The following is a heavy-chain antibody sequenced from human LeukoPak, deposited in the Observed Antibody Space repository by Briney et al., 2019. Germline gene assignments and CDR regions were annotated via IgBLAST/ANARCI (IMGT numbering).Heavy chain of an antibody. CDR2: ISGYNGNR. Sequence: ASVKVSCKASGYTFTNYGISWVRQAPGQGLEWMGWISGYNGNRNIAQKFQGRVTMTTDTSTSTAYMELRTLRSDDTAMYYCARDSIRVRGATDYWGQGTLVTVSS. CDR1: GYTFTNYG. CDR3: ARDSIRVRGATDY. D-gene: IGHD3-10*01. V-gene: IGHV1-18*01. J-gene: IGHJ4*02.